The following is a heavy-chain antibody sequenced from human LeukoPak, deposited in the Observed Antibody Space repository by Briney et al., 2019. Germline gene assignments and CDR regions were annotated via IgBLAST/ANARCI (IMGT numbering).Heavy chain of an antibody. V-gene: IGHV3-23*01. CDR3: AKVKYSSGWYRSYYYCGMDV. D-gene: IGHD6-19*01. J-gene: IGHJ6*02. CDR1: GFTFISYA. CDR2: INCKDGSK. Sequence: GGALRHSCAASGFTFISYAMSWVRQAPGKGLDGVASINCKDGSKYYAESVKGRFTISRDNSKNTLYMKMNSLRAEDTAVYYCAKVKYSSGWYRSYYYCGMDVWGQGTTVTVSS.